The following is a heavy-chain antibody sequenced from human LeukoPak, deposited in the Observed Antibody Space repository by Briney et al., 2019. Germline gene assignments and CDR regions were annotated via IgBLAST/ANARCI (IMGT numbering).Heavy chain of an antibody. V-gene: IGHV1-18*01. D-gene: IGHD2-2*01. CDR2: ISAYNGNT. CDR1: GYTFTSYG. J-gene: IGHJ4*02. Sequence: ASVKVSCKASGYTFTSYGISWVRQAPGQGLEWMGWISAYNGNTNCAQKLQGGVTMTTDTSTSTAYMELRSLRSDDTAVYYCARDHEFCRSTSCYAIDYWGQGTLVTVS. CDR3: ARDHEFCRSTSCYAIDY.